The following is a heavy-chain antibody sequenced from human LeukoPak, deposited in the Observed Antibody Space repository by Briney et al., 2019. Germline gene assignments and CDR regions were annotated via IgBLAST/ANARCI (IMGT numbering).Heavy chain of an antibody. V-gene: IGHV3-30-3*02. CDR2: ISYDGSNK. J-gene: IGHJ4*02. CDR1: GYTFTGYY. D-gene: IGHD2-2*01. CDR3: AKDSSGIVVVPDY. Sequence: SCKASGYTFTGYYMHWVRQAPGKGLEWVAVISYDGSNKYYADSVKGRFTISRDNAKNSLYLQMNSLRAEDTALYYCAKDSSGIVVVPDYWGQGTLVTVSS.